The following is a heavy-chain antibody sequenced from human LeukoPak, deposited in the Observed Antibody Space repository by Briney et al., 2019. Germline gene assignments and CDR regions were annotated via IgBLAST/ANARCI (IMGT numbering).Heavy chain of an antibody. CDR1: GGSISSGDYY. Sequence: SETLSLTCTVSGGSISSGDYYWSWIRQPPGKGLEWIGYIYYSGSTYYNPSLKSRVTISVDTSKNQFSLELSSVTAADTAVYYCARRHDYGADYWGQGTLVTVSS. CDR3: ARRHDYGADY. D-gene: IGHD4-17*01. J-gene: IGHJ4*02. CDR2: IYYSGST. V-gene: IGHV4-30-4*01.